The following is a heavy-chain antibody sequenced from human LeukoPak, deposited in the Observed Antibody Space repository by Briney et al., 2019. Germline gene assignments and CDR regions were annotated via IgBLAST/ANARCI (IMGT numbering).Heavy chain of an antibody. V-gene: IGHV4-39*07. CDR2: IYYSGST. CDR1: GGSISSSSYY. D-gene: IGHD2-8*02. Sequence: SETLSLTCTVSGGSISSSSYYWGWIRQPPGKGLEWIGSIYYSGSTYYNPSLKSRVTISVDTSKSQSSLKLSSVTAADTAVYYCARDSGGITDGDFDYWGQGTLVTVSS. CDR3: ARDSGGITDGDFDY. J-gene: IGHJ4*02.